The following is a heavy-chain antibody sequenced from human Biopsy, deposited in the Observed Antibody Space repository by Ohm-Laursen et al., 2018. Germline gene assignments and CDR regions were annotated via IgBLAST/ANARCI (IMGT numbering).Heavy chain of an antibody. CDR2: ISYTGYT. J-gene: IGHJ4*02. CDR1: GGSFTGHY. Sequence: GTLSLTWAVSGGSFTGHYWSRIRQPPGKGLEWIGHISYTGYTSYNASLKSRVTISVDTSRNHFSLRLSSLTAADTAVYYCARGSNDFGGLYFPRWGQGTLLTVSS. D-gene: IGHD4-23*01. CDR3: ARGSNDFGGLYFPR. V-gene: IGHV4-59*11.